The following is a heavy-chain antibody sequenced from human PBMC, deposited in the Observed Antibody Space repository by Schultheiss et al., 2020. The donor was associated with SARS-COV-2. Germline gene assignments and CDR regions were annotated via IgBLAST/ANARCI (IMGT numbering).Heavy chain of an antibody. D-gene: IGHD5-18*01. V-gene: IGHV3-23*01. CDR1: GFTFSSYA. CDR2: ISGSGGST. Sequence: GGSLRLSCAASGFTFSSYAMSWVRQAPGKGLEWVSAISGSGGSTYYADSVKGRFTISRDNSKNTLYLQMNSLRAEDTAVYYCARYVDTAMVPYYYYYGMDVWGQGTTVTVSS. CDR3: ARYVDTAMVPYYYYYGMDV. J-gene: IGHJ6*02.